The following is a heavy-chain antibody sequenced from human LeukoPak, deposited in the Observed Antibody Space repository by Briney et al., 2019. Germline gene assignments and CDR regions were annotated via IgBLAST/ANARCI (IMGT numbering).Heavy chain of an antibody. J-gene: IGHJ4*02. CDR3: ALGVLRYFDWLSKPYYFDY. CDR1: GGSISSGIYY. Sequence: SETLSLTCTVSGGSISSGIYYWSWIRQPAGKGLEWVGRIYTSGSTDYNPSLKSRVTISVDTSKNQFSLKLSSVTAADTAVYYCALGVLRYFDWLSKPYYFDYWGQGTLVTVSS. V-gene: IGHV4-61*02. D-gene: IGHD3-9*01. CDR2: IYTSGST.